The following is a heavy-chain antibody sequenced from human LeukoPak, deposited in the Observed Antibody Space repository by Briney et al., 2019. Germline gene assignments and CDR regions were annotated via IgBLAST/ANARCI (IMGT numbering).Heavy chain of an antibody. CDR2: IHFSGST. D-gene: IGHD5-12*01. Sequence: SETLSLTCTVSGGSISSSSYYWGWIPHTPGKGLDGIGDIHFSGSTYYNPSLQSRVTMSVDTSKNHLSLKLSSLTAADTAVYYCARRRGYDHFDYWGQGTLVTVSS. J-gene: IGHJ4*02. CDR1: GGSISSSSYY. CDR3: ARRRGYDHFDY. V-gene: IGHV4-39*02.